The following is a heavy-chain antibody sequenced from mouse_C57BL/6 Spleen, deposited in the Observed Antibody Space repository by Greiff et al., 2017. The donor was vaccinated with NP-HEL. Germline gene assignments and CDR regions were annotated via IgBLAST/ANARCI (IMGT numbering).Heavy chain of an antibody. V-gene: IGHV5-17*01. CDR3: ARGIPFDY. CDR1: GFTFSDYG. Sequence: DVQLQESGRGLVKPGGSLKLSCAASGFTFSDYGMHWVRQAPEKGLEWVAYISSGSSTIYYADTVKGRFTISRDNAKNTLFLQMTSLRSEDTAMYYCARGIPFDYWGQGTTLTVSS. J-gene: IGHJ2*01. CDR2: ISSGSSTI.